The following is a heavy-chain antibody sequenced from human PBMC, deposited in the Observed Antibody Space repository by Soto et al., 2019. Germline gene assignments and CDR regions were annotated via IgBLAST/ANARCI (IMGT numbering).Heavy chain of an antibody. CDR1: GGSITSYH. V-gene: IGHV4-4*09. J-gene: IGHJ1*01. CDR3: ARDLDGLHDDTSGPFPRPG. CDR2: IHSSGSI. D-gene: IGHD3-22*01. Sequence: PSETLSLTCIVSGGSITSYHWSWIRQFPGKGLEWIGYIHSSGSIYYNPSLKSRATMSIDTAGNQFSLKVSSVTVADTAVYYCARDLDGLHDDTSGPFPRPGWGQGTLVTVSS.